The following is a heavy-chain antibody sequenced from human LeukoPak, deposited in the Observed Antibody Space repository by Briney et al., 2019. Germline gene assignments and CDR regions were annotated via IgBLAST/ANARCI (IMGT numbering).Heavy chain of an antibody. CDR3: ARVRPLITMVRGVISH. D-gene: IGHD3-10*01. V-gene: IGHV4-34*01. J-gene: IGHJ4*02. CDR2: INHSGST. CDR1: GGSFSGYY. Sequence: PSETLSLTCAVYGGSFSGYYWSWIRQPPGKGLEWIGEINHSGSTNYNPSLKSRVTMSVDTSKNQFSLKLSSVTAADTAVYYCARVRPLITMVRGVISHWGQGTLVTLSS.